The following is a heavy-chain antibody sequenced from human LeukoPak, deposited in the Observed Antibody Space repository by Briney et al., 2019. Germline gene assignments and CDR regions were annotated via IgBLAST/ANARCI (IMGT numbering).Heavy chain of an antibody. CDR2: IYPGDSDT. Sequence: GESLKISCKCSGYSFTTYWIGWVRQMPGKGLEWMGIIYPGDSDTRYSPSFQGQVTISADKSISTAYLQWRSLKASDTAMYYCARHKISYSSSSDFDLRGQGTLVTVSS. CDR1: GYSFTTYW. V-gene: IGHV5-51*01. D-gene: IGHD5-12*01. CDR3: ARHKISYSSSSDFDL. J-gene: IGHJ4*02.